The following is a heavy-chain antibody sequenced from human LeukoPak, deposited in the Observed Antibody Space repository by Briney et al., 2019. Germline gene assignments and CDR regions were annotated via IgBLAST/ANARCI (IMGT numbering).Heavy chain of an antibody. CDR3: ARSRLVRPGDWFDP. V-gene: IGHV4-59*01. Sequence: SETLSLTCTVSSGSISTYYWSWIRQPPGKGLEWIGYIYYSGSTNYNPSLKSRVTISVDTSKNQFSLKLSSVTAADTAVYYCARSRLVRPGDWFDPWGQGTLVTASS. J-gene: IGHJ5*02. CDR1: SGSISTYY. CDR2: IYYSGST. D-gene: IGHD3-9*01.